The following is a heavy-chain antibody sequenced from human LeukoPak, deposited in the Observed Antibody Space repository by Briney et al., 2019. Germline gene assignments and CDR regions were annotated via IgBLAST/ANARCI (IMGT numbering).Heavy chain of an antibody. CDR3: ARDLFVRTNGVCHILDY. J-gene: IGHJ4*02. CDR1: GFDFNNYN. CDR2: INWNGGST. Sequence: GGSLRLSCAAPGFDFNNYNMNWVRQAPGKGLEWVSGINWNGGSTVYSDSVKGRFTISRDNAKNSLYLQMNSLRAEDTALYYCARDLFVRTNGVCHILDYWGQGTLVTVSS. V-gene: IGHV3-20*04. D-gene: IGHD2-8*01.